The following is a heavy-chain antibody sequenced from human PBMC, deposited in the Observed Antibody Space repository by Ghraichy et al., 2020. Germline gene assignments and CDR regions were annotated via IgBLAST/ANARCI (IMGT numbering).Heavy chain of an antibody. D-gene: IGHD3/OR15-3a*01. CDR1: GYTFTSFP. J-gene: IGHJ4*02. Sequence: ASVKVSCKASGYTFTSFPLHWVRQAPGHWPEWMGWFNTADGHTKYSQKFQGRVTFTRDTIASTAYMEMSSLKPEDTAVYYCARVEGGHDFWTGYSDYWGKGTLVTVSS. CDR3: ARVEGGHDFWTGYSDY. V-gene: IGHV1-3*04. CDR2: FNTADGHT.